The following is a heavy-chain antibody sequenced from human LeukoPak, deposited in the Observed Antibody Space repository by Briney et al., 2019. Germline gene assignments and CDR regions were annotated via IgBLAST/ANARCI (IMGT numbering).Heavy chain of an antibody. CDR3: AGLSSITMGRGVGDYYGMDV. CDR1: GGPFSGYY. V-gene: IGHV4-34*01. Sequence: PSETLSLTCAVYGGPFSGYYWSWIRQPPGKGLEWIGEINHSGSTNYNPSLKSRVTISVDTSKNQFSLKLSSVTAADTAVYYCAGLSSITMGRGVGDYYGMDVWGQGTTVTVSS. J-gene: IGHJ6*02. CDR2: INHSGST. D-gene: IGHD3-10*01.